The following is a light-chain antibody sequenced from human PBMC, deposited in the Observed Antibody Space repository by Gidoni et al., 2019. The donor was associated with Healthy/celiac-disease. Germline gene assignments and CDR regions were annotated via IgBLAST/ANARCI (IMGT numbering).Light chain of an antibody. CDR2: DVS. CDR1: SSDVGGYNY. CDR3: SSYTSSSTLV. J-gene: IGLJ3*02. V-gene: IGLV2-14*01. Sequence: SALTQPASASASPVQSITISCTGTSSDVGGYNYVSWYQQHPGKAPKLMIYDVSNRPSGVSNRFSGSKSGNTASLTISGLQAEDEADYYCSSYTSSSTLVFGGGTKLTVL.